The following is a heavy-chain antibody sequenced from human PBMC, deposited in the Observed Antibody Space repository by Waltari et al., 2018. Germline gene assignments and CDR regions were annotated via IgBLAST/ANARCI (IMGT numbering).Heavy chain of an antibody. CDR1: GYSISSGYY. Sequence: QVQLQESGPGLVKPSATLSLTCAVSGYSISSGYYWGWIRQPPGKGLEWSGSIYHSGNTYYNPSLKSRVTISVDTSKNQFSLKLSSVTAADTAVYYCARLGPDMVRGVIYYWGQGTLVTVSS. CDR2: IYHSGNT. J-gene: IGHJ4*02. CDR3: ARLGPDMVRGVIYY. D-gene: IGHD3-10*01. V-gene: IGHV4-38-2*01.